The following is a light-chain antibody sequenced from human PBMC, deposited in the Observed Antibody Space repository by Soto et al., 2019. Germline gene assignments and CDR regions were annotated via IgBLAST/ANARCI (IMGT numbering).Light chain of an antibody. CDR2: DDD. CDR1: SSNIGGNS. J-gene: IGLJ1*01. CDR3: GSWDSSLSAYV. V-gene: IGLV1-51*01. Sequence: QSVLTQPPSVSAGPGQRVTISCSGSSSNIGGNSVSWYQQLPGTAPKLLIYDDDKRPSGIPDRFSCSKSGTSATLGITGFQTGDEADYYCGSWDSSLSAYVFGTGTKVTVL.